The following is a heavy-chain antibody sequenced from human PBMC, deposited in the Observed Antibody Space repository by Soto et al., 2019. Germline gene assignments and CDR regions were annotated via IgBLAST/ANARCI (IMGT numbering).Heavy chain of an antibody. J-gene: IGHJ4*02. CDR3: ARGSGLQLSPGVYYFDY. CDR2: INHSGST. D-gene: IGHD5-12*01. V-gene: IGHV4-34*01. CDR1: GGSFSGYY. Sequence: SETLSLTCAVYGGSFSGYYWSWIRQPPGKGLEWIGEINHSGSTNYNPSLKSRVTISVDTSKNQFSLKLSSVTAADTAVYYCARGSGLQLSPGVYYFDYWGQGTLVTVSS.